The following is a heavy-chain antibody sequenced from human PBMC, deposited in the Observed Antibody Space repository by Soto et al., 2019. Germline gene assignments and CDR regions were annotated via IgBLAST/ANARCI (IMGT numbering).Heavy chain of an antibody. J-gene: IGHJ4*02. CDR1: ADTITNYR. CDR2: IDPNGGGT. V-gene: IGHV1-46*01. Sequence: QVQLVQSGAEVKKPGASVKLSCRSSADTITNYRVHWVRQAPGQGLECMGIIDPNGGGTQYTENFQNRFTMTSAMSTDNVYMELSSLTSEDTAMYYCARETLSTDWYYLDRWGQGTLLTVSS. D-gene: IGHD1-7*01. CDR3: ARETLSTDWYYLDR.